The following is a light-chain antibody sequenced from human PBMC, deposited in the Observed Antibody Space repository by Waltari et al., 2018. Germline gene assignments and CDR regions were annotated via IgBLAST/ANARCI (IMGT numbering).Light chain of an antibody. CDR3: CSYAGGSAPYV. V-gene: IGLV2-23*01. Sequence: QSALTQPASVSGSPGQSITISCTGPSSDVGSYNLVSWFQQHPGKAPKLMIYEGSKRPLGVSNRFSGSKSGNTASLTISGLQAEDEADYYCCSYAGGSAPYVFGTGTKVTVL. CDR1: SSDVGSYNL. CDR2: EGS. J-gene: IGLJ1*01.